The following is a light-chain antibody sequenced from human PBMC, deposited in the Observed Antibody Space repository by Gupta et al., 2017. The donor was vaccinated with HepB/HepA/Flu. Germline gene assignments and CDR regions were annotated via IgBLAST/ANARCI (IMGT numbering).Light chain of an antibody. V-gene: IGKV4-1*01. J-gene: IGKJ4*01. Sequence: DIVMTQSPDPLAVSLGERARINCKSSQSVLYSSNNKNYLAWYQQKPGQPPKLLIYWASTRESGVPDRFSGSGSGTDFTLTIRSLQAEDVAVYYCQQYYSTPLTFGGGTKVEIK. CDR2: WAS. CDR3: QQYYSTPLT. CDR1: QSVLYSSNNKNY.